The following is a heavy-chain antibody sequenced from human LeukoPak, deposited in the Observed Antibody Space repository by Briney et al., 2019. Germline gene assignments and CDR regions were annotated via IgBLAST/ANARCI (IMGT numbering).Heavy chain of an antibody. CDR2: ISYGGSNK. Sequence: GGSLRLSCAASGFTFSSYAMHWVRQAPGKGLEWVAVISYGGSNKYYADSVKGRFTISRDNSKNTLYLQMNSLRAEDTAVYYCARDYGFIHPVDYWGRGTLVTVSS. V-gene: IGHV3-30-3*01. CDR3: ARDYGFIHPVDY. CDR1: GFTFSSYA. J-gene: IGHJ4*02. D-gene: IGHD3-16*01.